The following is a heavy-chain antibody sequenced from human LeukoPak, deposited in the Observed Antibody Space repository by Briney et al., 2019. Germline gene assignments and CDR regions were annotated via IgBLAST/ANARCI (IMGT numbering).Heavy chain of an antibody. D-gene: IGHD6-13*01. CDR2: ISAYNGNT. CDR1: GYTFTSYG. J-gene: IGHJ4*02. CDR3: ARADHIAAAGTTYSY. Sequence: ASVKVSCKASGYTFTSYGISWVRQAPGQGLEWMGRISAYNGNTNYAQKLQGRVTMTTDTSTSTAYMELRSLRSDDTAAYYCARADHIAAAGTTYSYWGQGTLVTVSS. V-gene: IGHV1-18*01.